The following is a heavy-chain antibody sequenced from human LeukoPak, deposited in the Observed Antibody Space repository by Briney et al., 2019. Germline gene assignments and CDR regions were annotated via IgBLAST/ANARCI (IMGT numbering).Heavy chain of an antibody. Sequence: PGGSLRLSCAASGFTFSSYWMSWVRQAPGKGLEWVANIKQDGSEKYYVDSVKGRFTISRDNAKNTLYLQMNSLRAEDTAVYYCARVRDYTPEYFQHWGQGTLVTVSS. D-gene: IGHD3-3*01. CDR3: ARVRDYTPEYFQH. CDR1: GFTFSSYW. J-gene: IGHJ1*01. CDR2: IKQDGSEK. V-gene: IGHV3-7*01.